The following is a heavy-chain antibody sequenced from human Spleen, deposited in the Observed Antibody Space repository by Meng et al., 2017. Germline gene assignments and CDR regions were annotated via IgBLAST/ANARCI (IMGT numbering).Heavy chain of an antibody. CDR2: IWYDGSNK. CDR1: GFTVSHNY. J-gene: IGHJ4*02. CDR3: ARDILVGGSYYGAFDS. D-gene: IGHD1-26*01. Sequence: GGSLRLSCAASGFTVSHNYMSWVRQAPGKGLEWVAVIWYDGSNKYNADSVQGRFTVSRDNSKNTLYLQMNSLRAEDTAVYYCARDILVGGSYYGAFDSWGQGTPVTVSS. V-gene: IGHV3-33*08.